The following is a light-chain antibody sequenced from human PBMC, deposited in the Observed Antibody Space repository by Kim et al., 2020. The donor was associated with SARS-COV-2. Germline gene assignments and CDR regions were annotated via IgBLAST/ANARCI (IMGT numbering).Light chain of an antibody. CDR2: GAS. J-gene: IGKJ1*01. CDR3: HQRANWPPWT. CDR1: QSFSTY. Sequence: SPGERATLSCRASQSFSTYLAWYQQKPGLAPRLLIYGASNRATGIPDRFSGSGSGTDFTLTISSLEPEDSAVYFCHQRANWPPWTFGQGTKVDIK. V-gene: IGKV3-11*01.